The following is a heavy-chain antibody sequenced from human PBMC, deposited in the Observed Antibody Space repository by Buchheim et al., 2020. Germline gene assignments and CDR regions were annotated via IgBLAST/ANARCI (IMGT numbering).Heavy chain of an antibody. J-gene: IGHJ6*02. D-gene: IGHD3-10*01. CDR2: IWYDGSNK. CDR1: GFTFSSYG. CDR3: AREFGFGGAYYYYGMDV. Sequence: QVQLVESGGGVVQPGRSLRLSCAASGFTFSSYGMHWVRQAPGKGLDWVAVIWYDGSNKYYADSVKGRFTISRDNSKNTLYLQMNSLRAEDTAVYYCAREFGFGGAYYYYGMDVWGQGTT. V-gene: IGHV3-33*01.